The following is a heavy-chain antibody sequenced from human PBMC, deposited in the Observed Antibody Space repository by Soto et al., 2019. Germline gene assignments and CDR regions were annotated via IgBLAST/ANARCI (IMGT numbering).Heavy chain of an antibody. CDR3: ARTDRDFYGLEV. CDR2: ISAAGDP. Sequence: EVQLVESGGGLVQPGGSLRLSCEASGFTFRNYDMHWVRQGTGTSLEWVSGISAAGDPDYTDSVEGRFTISRENAQNSFFLQINSLRVGDTAVYYCARTDRDFYGLEVWGEGTTVIVSS. CDR1: GFTFRNYD. V-gene: IGHV3-13*05. J-gene: IGHJ6*04.